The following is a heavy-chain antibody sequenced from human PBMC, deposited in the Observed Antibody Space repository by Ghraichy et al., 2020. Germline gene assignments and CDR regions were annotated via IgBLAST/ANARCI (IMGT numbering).Heavy chain of an antibody. CDR1: GGSISSYY. D-gene: IGHD2-2*02. V-gene: IGHV4-4*07. J-gene: IGHJ5*02. CDR2: IYTSGST. CDR3: AREPEAIPAAIGGWFDP. Sequence: SETLSLTCTVSGGSISSYYWSWIRQPAGKGLEWIGRIYTSGSTNYNPSLKSRVTMSVDTSKNQFSLKLSSVTAADTAVYYCAREPEAIPAAIGGWFDPWGQGTLVTVSS.